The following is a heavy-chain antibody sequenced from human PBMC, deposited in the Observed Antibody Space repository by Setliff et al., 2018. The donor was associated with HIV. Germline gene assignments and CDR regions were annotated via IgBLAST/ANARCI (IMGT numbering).Heavy chain of an antibody. CDR2: IYYSGST. CDR3: ARQVGNKVLFDS. CDR1: GDFISSYY. Sequence: SETLSLTCTVSGDFISSYYWSWIRQPPGKGLEWIGYIYYSGSTNYNPSLKSRVTISVDTSKNQLSLKLSSVTAADTAVYYCARQVGNKVLFDSWGQGTLVTVSS. V-gene: IGHV4-59*01. D-gene: IGHD7-27*01. J-gene: IGHJ4*02.